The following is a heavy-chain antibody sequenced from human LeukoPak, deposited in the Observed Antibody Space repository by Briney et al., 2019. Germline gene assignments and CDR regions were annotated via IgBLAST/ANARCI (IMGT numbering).Heavy chain of an antibody. CDR2: ISYDGTNE. CDR1: GLMFGDFG. Sequence: GGSLRLSCTGSGLMFGDFGLSWFRQAPGKGLEWVAAISYDGTNEYHADSVKGRFTISRDDSKNTLYLQMNSLRPEDTAVYYCARDYYDTSGSFDYWGQGTLVTVSS. D-gene: IGHD3-22*01. V-gene: IGHV3-30-3*01. CDR3: ARDYYDTSGSFDY. J-gene: IGHJ4*02.